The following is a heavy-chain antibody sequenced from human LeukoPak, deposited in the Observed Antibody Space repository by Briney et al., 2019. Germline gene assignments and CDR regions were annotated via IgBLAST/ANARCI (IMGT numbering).Heavy chain of an antibody. CDR1: GFTFSSYS. V-gene: IGHV3-21*01. CDR3: AKTRGYSYGYLYFDY. D-gene: IGHD5-18*01. Sequence: GGSLRLSCAASGFTFSSYSMNWVRQAPGKGLEWVSSISSSSSYIYYADSVKGRFTISRDTSKNTLYLQMNSLRAEDTAVYYCAKTRGYSYGYLYFDYWGQGTLVTVSS. CDR2: ISSSSSYI. J-gene: IGHJ4*02.